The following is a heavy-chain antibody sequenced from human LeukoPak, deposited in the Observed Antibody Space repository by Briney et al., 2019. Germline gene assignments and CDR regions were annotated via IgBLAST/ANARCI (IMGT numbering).Heavy chain of an antibody. J-gene: IGHJ4*02. CDR1: EFIFSKYE. D-gene: IGHD3-22*01. Sequence: PGGSLRLSCVASEFIFSKYELHCVRQVTGKGLEWVSAIGTLSDTSYADFVKGGFTISRENAKNSLYLLMNSLGVEDTAVYYCTRGRYNNDYSSSGFYPYWGQGILVTVSS. V-gene: IGHV3-13*01. CDR3: TRGRYNNDYSSSGFYPY. CDR2: IGTLSDT.